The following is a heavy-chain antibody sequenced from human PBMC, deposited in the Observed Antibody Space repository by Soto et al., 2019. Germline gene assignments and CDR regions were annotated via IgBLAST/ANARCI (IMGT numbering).Heavy chain of an antibody. Sequence: ASVKVSCKASGYTFTIYDINCVLQSTLQWLEWMGWMNPNSGNTGYAQKFQGRVTMTRNTSISTAYMGLSSLRSEDTAVYYCARGGRGYSYGSYYYYGMDVWGQGTTVTVSS. V-gene: IGHV1-8*01. CDR1: GYTFTIYD. D-gene: IGHD5-18*01. J-gene: IGHJ6*02. CDR3: ARGGRGYSYGSYYYYGMDV. CDR2: MNPNSGNT.